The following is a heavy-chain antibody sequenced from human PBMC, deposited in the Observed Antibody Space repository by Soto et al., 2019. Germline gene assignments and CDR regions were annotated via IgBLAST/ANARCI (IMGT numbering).Heavy chain of an antibody. CDR1: GGSMFSYY. J-gene: IGHJ4*02. Sequence: QVQLQESGPGLVKASETLSLTCTVSGGSMFSYYWSWIRQPAGKGLEWIARIYGSGGTNYNSSLKSRVTMSLDTSKNKFSLRLTSVTAADTAVYYCAREGASSYASRHFDNWGPGTLVTVSS. CDR3: AREGASSYASRHFDN. CDR2: IYGSGGT. V-gene: IGHV4-4*07. D-gene: IGHD3-16*01.